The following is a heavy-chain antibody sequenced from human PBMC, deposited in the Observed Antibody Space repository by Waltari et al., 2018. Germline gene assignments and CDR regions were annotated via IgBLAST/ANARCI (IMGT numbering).Heavy chain of an antibody. CDR3: ASISIVVVPAAIGDGMDV. CDR2: IYYSGST. V-gene: IGHV4-31*03. D-gene: IGHD2-2*02. CDR1: GGSISSGGYY. Sequence: QVQLQESGPGLVKPSQTLSLTCTVSGGSISSGGYYWSWIRQHPGQGLEWIGYIYYSGSTYSNPSLKSRVTISVDTSKNQFSLKLSSVTAADTAVYYCASISIVVVPAAIGDGMDVWGQGTTVTVSS. J-gene: IGHJ6*02.